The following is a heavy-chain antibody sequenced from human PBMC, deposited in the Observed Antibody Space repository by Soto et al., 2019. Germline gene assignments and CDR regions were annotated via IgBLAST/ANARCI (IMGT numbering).Heavy chain of an antibody. CDR1: SGSISRYY. D-gene: IGHD1-1*01. CDR3: ASRVRIDAFDI. Sequence: QVQLQESGPGLVKPSETLSLTCTVSSGSISRYYWTWIRQPPGKGLEWIGYISYSGSTNYNPSLKXRXTXSXXTSKNQFSLKLSSVTAADTAVYYCASRVRIDAFDIWGQGTMVTVSS. CDR2: ISYSGST. J-gene: IGHJ3*02. V-gene: IGHV4-59*08.